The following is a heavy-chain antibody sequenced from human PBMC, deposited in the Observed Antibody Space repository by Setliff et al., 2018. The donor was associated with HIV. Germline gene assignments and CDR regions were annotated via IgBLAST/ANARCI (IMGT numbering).Heavy chain of an antibody. CDR3: ARQAIFGYYDSSGYLDY. J-gene: IGHJ4*02. D-gene: IGHD3-22*01. V-gene: IGHV4-39*01. CDR1: GGSISSGSYY. CDR2: IYYSGST. Sequence: PSETLSLTCTVSGGSISSGSYYWGWIRQPPGKGLEWIGSIYYSGSTYYDTYLQSRVTIPVDTSKNLFSLRLISVTASDTAVYYCARQAIFGYYDSSGYLDYWGQGTLVTVSS.